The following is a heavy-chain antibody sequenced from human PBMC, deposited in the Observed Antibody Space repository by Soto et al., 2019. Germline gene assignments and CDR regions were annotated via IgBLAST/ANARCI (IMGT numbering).Heavy chain of an antibody. CDR3: VRDWQLSP. CDR2: ISGHNGNT. CDR1: GYTLTNYG. Sequence: HVQLVQSGDEVKKTGASVKVSCRASGYTLTNYGISWVRQAPGQGLFWMGWISGHNGNTLYAQNVQDRLTLTIDTSTNTAYMELMSLKIDDTAMYYCVRDWQLSPWGQGTLVTVSS. V-gene: IGHV1-18*01. D-gene: IGHD1-1*01. J-gene: IGHJ5*02.